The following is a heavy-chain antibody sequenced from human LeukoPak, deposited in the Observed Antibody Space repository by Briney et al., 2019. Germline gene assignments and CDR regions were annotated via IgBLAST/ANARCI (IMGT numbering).Heavy chain of an antibody. CDR3: ARARNNYDSSGFSALDY. CDR2: ITSSSGYI. J-gene: IGHJ4*02. CDR1: GFTFSHYA. D-gene: IGHD3-22*01. Sequence: GGSLRLSCAASGFTFSHYAMNWVRQAPGKGLEWVSSITSSSGYIYYADSVKGRFTISRDNAKSSLFLQMNSLRAEDTAVYYCARARNNYDSSGFSALDYWGQGTLVTVSS. V-gene: IGHV3-21*01.